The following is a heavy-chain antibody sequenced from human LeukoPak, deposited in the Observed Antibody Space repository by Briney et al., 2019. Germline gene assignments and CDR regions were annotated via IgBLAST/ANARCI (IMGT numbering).Heavy chain of an antibody. V-gene: IGHV3-30-3*01. CDR1: GFIFSTYA. J-gene: IGHJ4*02. D-gene: IGHD6-13*01. Sequence: GGSLRLSCAASGFIFSTYALHWVRQAPGKGLEWVALISFDGTNKYYADSVKGRFTISRDNSQNTLFLQMNNLRAEDTAVYYCAKDTLTYSSSWYLSIGYWGQGTLVTVSS. CDR2: ISFDGTNK. CDR3: AKDTLTYSSSWYLSIGY.